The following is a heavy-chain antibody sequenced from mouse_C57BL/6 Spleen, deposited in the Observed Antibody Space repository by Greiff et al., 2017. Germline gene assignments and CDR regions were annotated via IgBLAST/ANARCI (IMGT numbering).Heavy chain of an antibody. Sequence: VKLQESGAELVRPGTSVKVSCKASGYAFTNYLIEWVKQRPGQGLEWIGVINPGSGGTNYNEKFKGKATLTADKSSSTAYMQLSSLTSEDSAVXFCARYLSVGFAYWGQGTLVTVSA. CDR3: ARYLSVGFAY. J-gene: IGHJ3*01. CDR2: INPGSGGT. CDR1: GYAFTNYL. V-gene: IGHV1-54*01. D-gene: IGHD2-3*01.